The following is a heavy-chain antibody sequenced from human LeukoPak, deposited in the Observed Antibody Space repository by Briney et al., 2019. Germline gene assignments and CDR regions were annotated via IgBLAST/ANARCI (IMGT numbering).Heavy chain of an antibody. V-gene: IGHV4-59*01. CDR1: GGSISSYY. CDR2: IYYSGST. J-gene: IGHJ5*02. Sequence: SETLSLTCTVSGGSISSYYWSWIRQPPGKGLEWIGYIYYSGSTNYNPSLKSRVTISVDTSKNQFSLNLSSVTAADTAVYYCVRERGDCSGGSCYWFDPWGQGTLVTVSS. D-gene: IGHD2-15*01. CDR3: VRERGDCSGGSCYWFDP.